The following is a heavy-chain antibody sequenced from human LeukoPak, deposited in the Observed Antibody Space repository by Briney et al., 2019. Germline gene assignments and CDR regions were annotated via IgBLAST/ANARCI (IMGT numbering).Heavy chain of an antibody. CDR2: ISSSSSYI. Sequence: GGSLRLSCAASGFTFSSYSMNWVRQAPGKGLEWVSSISSSSSYIYYADSVKGRLTISRDNAKNSLYLQMNSLRAEDTAVYYCASGSSSLIDYWGQGTLVTVSS. CDR3: ASGSSSLIDY. D-gene: IGHD6-13*01. J-gene: IGHJ4*02. V-gene: IGHV3-21*01. CDR1: GFTFSSYS.